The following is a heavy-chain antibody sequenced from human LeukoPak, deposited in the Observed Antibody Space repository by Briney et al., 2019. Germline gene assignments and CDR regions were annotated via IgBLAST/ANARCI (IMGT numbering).Heavy chain of an antibody. CDR3: ARDRVGGYGPLDY. Sequence: EASVKVSCKASGGTFSSYAISWVRQAPGQGLEWMGRIIPILGIANYAQKFQGRVTITADKSTSTAYMELSSLRSEDTAVHYCARDRVGGYGPLDYWGQGTLVTVSS. J-gene: IGHJ4*02. D-gene: IGHD5-12*01. V-gene: IGHV1-69*04. CDR1: GGTFSSYA. CDR2: IIPILGIA.